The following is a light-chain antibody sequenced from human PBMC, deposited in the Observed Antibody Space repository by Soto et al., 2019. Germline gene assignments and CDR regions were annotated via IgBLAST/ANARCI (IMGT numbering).Light chain of an antibody. V-gene: IGKV3-11*01. CDR3: QQRSNWPPYT. J-gene: IGKJ2*01. Sequence: EIVLTQSPATLSLSPGERATLSCRASQSVSSYLAWYQQKSGQAPRLLIYDASNRSTGIPARFSGSRSGTDLLLTIRSLEPEDFAVYYCQQRSNWPPYTFGQGNKLAIK. CDR1: QSVSSY. CDR2: DAS.